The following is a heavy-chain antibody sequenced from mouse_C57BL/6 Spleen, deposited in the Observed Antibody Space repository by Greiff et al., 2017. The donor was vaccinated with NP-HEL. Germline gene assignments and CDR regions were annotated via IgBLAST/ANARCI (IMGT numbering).Heavy chain of an antibody. CDR3: ARYYYDYDEAY. Sequence: VQLQESGAELARPGASVKLSCKASGYTFTSYGISWVKQRTGQGLEWIGEIYPRSGNTYYNEQFKGKATLTADKSSSTAYMELRSLTSEDSAVYFCARYYYDYDEAYWGQGTLVTVSA. D-gene: IGHD2-4*01. J-gene: IGHJ3*01. CDR2: IYPRSGNT. CDR1: GYTFTSYG. V-gene: IGHV1-81*01.